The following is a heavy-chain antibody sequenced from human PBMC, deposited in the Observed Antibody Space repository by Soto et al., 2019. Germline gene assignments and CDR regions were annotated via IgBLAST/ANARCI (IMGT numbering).Heavy chain of an antibody. CDR2: ISGSGGST. D-gene: IGHD3-3*01. CDR1: GFTFSSYA. CDR3: AKVQNDFWSGYYIDY. Sequence: EVQLLESGGGLVQPGGSLRLSCAASGFTFSSYAMSWVRQAPGKGLEWVSAISGSGGSTYYTDSVKGRFTISRDNSKNTLYLQRNSLRAEDTAVYYCAKVQNDFWSGYYIDYWGQGTLVTVSS. V-gene: IGHV3-23*01. J-gene: IGHJ4*02.